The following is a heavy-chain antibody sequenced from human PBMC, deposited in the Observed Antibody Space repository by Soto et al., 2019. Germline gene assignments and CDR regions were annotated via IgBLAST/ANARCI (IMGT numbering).Heavy chain of an antibody. V-gene: IGHV4-59*01. Sequence: QVQLQESGPGLVKPSETLSLTCTVSGGSMSSYYWSWIRQPPGMGLEWIGYIYYSGTTSYNPSLKSRVTISVDTSKSQFSLQLSSVTPADTAVYYCARGCTVLNGFDYWGQGTLVTVSS. CDR2: IYYSGTT. D-gene: IGHD4-17*01. J-gene: IGHJ4*02. CDR1: GGSMSSYY. CDR3: ARGCTVLNGFDY.